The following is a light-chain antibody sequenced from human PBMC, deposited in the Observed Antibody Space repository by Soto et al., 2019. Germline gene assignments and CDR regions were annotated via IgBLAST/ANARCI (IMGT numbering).Light chain of an antibody. V-gene: IGLV2-14*01. Sequence: SALTQPASVSGSPGQSITISCTGTSSDIGTYNFVSWYQQHPGKAPKLLIHEINNRPSGVSIRFSGSKSGNTASPTISGLQAEDEADYYCSSDTTTSTLMFGGGTKLTVL. CDR2: EIN. CDR1: SSDIGTYNF. J-gene: IGLJ3*02. CDR3: SSDTTTSTLM.